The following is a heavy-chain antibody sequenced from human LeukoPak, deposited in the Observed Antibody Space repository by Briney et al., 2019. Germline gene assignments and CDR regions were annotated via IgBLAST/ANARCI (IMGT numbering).Heavy chain of an antibody. Sequence: SETLSLTCTVSGGSISSYYWSWIRQPPGKGLEWIGYIYYSGSTNYNPSLKSRVTISVDTSKNQFSLKLSSVTAADTAVYYCARGTYYYDSNFDYWGQGTLVTVSS. CDR3: ARGTYYYDSNFDY. D-gene: IGHD3-22*01. CDR1: GGSISSYY. V-gene: IGHV4-59*01. CDR2: IYYSGST. J-gene: IGHJ4*02.